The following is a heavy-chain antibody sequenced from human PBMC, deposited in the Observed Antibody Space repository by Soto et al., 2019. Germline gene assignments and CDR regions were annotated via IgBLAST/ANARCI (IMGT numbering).Heavy chain of an antibody. CDR3: ARWISGGYSDWFDP. J-gene: IGHJ5*02. Sequence: QVQLVQSGAEVKKPGASVKVSCKASGYNFMRYGFTWVRQAPGQGLEWMGWINVDNGETKYPQKIQGRVTMTTDTSTSTVYMVLRSLTSDDTAVYYCARWISGGYSDWFDPLGHGTLVTVSS. D-gene: IGHD1-26*01. V-gene: IGHV1-18*04. CDR2: INVDNGET. CDR1: GYNFMRYG.